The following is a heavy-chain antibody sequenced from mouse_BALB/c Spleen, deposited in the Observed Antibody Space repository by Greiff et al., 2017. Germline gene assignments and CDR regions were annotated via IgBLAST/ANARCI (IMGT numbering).Heavy chain of an antibody. Sequence: QVQLQQSGAELVRPGASVTLSCKASGYTFTDYEMHWVKQTPVHGLEWIGAIDPETGGTAYNQKFKGKATLTADKSSSTAYMELRSLTSEDSAVYYCTSRTTGYAMDYWGQGTSVTVSS. J-gene: IGHJ4*01. D-gene: IGHD2-14*01. V-gene: IGHV1-15*01. CDR1: GYTFTDYE. CDR3: TSRTTGYAMDY. CDR2: IDPETGGT.